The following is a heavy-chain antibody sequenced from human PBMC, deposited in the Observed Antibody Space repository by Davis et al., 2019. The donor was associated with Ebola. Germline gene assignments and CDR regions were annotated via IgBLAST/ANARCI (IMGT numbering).Heavy chain of an antibody. CDR3: ARDRANWNLPFDY. Sequence: GESLKISCAASGFTFSSYSMNWVRQAPGKGLEWVSYISSSSTIYYADSVKGRFTISGDNAKNSLYLQMNSLRDEDTAVYYCARDRANWNLPFDYWGQGTLVTVSS. V-gene: IGHV3-48*02. CDR1: GFTFSSYS. J-gene: IGHJ4*02. CDR2: ISSSSTI. D-gene: IGHD1-1*01.